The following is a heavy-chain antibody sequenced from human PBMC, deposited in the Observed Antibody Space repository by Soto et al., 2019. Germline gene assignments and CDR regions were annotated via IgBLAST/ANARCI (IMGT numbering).Heavy chain of an antibody. CDR2: ISGSGGSP. CDR3: AKARCTTSNCYVPDY. CDR1: GFSFSTYT. V-gene: IGHV3-23*01. J-gene: IGHJ4*02. Sequence: GGSLRLCCAASGFSFSTYTMSWVRRAPGKGLEWVSAISGSGGSPSYADSVQGRFTISRDNPKKTLYLQMNSLRAEDTAVYYCAKARCTTSNCYVPDYWGQGTLVTVSS. D-gene: IGHD2-8*01.